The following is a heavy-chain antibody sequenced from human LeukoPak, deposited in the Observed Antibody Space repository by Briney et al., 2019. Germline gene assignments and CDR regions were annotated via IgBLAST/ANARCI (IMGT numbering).Heavy chain of an antibody. CDR3: ARWGVGATVDY. CDR2: IYYSGST. J-gene: IGHJ4*02. D-gene: IGHD1-26*01. CDR1: GDSISYYY. V-gene: IGHV4-59*01. Sequence: SETLSLTCSVSGDSISYYYWSWIRQPPGKGLEWIGYIYYSGSTNYNPSLKSRVTISVDTSKNQFSLKMSSVTAADTAVYYCARWGVGATVDYWGQGTLVTVSS.